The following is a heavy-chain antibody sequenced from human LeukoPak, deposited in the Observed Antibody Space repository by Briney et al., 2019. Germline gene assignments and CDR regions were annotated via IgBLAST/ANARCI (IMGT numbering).Heavy chain of an antibody. CDR3: ARIVAYDYGYIDY. CDR2: IYYSGNT. J-gene: IGHJ4*01. Sequence: SETLSPTCTVSGGSISGYYWSWIRQPPGKGLEWIGYIYYSGNTNYNPSLKSRVTISVDTSKNQFSLKLSSVTAADTAVYYCARIVAYDYGYIDYWGHGTLVTVSS. CDR1: GGSISGYY. D-gene: IGHD4/OR15-4a*01. V-gene: IGHV4-59*01.